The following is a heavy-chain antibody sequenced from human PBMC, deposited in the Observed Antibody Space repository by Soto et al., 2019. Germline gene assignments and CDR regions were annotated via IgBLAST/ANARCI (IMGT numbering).Heavy chain of an antibody. J-gene: IGHJ5*02. CDR3: AHSGDGSGSYNCFDP. D-gene: IGHD3-10*01. Sequence: QITLKESGPTLVKPTQTLTLTCTFSGFSLSTSGVGVGWIRQPPGKALEWLALIYWDDDKRYSPSLKSRLTTTKDPSKNRVVLTMTDMDPVDAATYYCAHSGDGSGSYNCFDPWGQGTLVTVSS. CDR2: IYWDDDK. V-gene: IGHV2-5*02. CDR1: GFSLSTSGVG.